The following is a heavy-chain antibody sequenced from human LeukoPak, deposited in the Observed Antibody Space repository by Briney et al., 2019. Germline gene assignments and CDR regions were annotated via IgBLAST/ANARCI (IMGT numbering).Heavy chain of an antibody. CDR1: GFTFSSFA. Sequence: GGSLRLSCSASGFTFSSFAMHWVRQAPGKGLEYVSAITSNGDITDYADSVKGRFTISRDNSKNTLYLQMSSLRGEDTAVFYCVKSPHASSSYFDYWGQGTLVTVSS. V-gene: IGHV3-64D*09. J-gene: IGHJ4*02. D-gene: IGHD6-13*01. CDR3: VKSPHASSSYFDY. CDR2: ITSNGDIT.